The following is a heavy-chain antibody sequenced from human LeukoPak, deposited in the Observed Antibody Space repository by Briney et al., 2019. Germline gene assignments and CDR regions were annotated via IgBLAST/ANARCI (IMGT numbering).Heavy chain of an antibody. CDR2: IWYDGSNK. V-gene: IGHV3-33*01. CDR3: ARAIAAAGTPYYFDY. Sequence: TGRSLRLSCAASGFTLSSYGMHWVRQAPGKGLEWVAVIWYDGSNKYYADSVKGRFTISRDNSKNTLYLQMNSLRAEDTAVYYCARAIAAAGTPYYFDYWGQGTLVTVSS. J-gene: IGHJ4*02. CDR1: GFTLSSYG. D-gene: IGHD6-13*01.